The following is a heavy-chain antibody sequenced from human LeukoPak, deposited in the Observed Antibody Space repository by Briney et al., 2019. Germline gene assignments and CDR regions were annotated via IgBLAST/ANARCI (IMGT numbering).Heavy chain of an antibody. CDR1: GGSISSYY. Sequence: PSETLSLTCTVSGGSISSYYWSWIRRPPGKGLEWIGYIYYSGSTNYNPSLKSRVTISVDTSKNQFSLKLSSVTAADTAVYYCARSLVVVAAIPGYWGQGTLVTVSS. V-gene: IGHV4-59*01. D-gene: IGHD2-15*01. J-gene: IGHJ4*02. CDR3: ARSLVVVAAIPGY. CDR2: IYYSGST.